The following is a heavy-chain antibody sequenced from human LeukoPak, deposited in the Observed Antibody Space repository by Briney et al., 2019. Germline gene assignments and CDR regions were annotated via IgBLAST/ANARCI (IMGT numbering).Heavy chain of an antibody. CDR3: ARVGAAGEFPDAFDI. V-gene: IGHV1-18*01. Sequence: ASVMVSCKASGYTFTTYGINWVRQAPGQGLEWMGWISTYDGSTKYAQKLRDRVTMIREISTSTVYMELKSLRSDDTAVYFCARVGAAGEFPDAFDIWGQGTLVTVSS. D-gene: IGHD3-16*01. CDR1: GYTFTTYG. CDR2: ISTYDGST. J-gene: IGHJ3*02.